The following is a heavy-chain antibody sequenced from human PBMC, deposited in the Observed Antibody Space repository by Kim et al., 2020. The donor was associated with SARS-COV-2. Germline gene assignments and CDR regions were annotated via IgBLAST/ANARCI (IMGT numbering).Heavy chain of an antibody. CDR1: GGSISSSSYY. V-gene: IGHV4-39*01. CDR3: ARDEITIFGVVEFDP. D-gene: IGHD3-3*01. Sequence: SETLSLTCTVSGGSISSSSYYWGWIRQPPGKGLEWIGSIYYSGSTYYNPSLKSRVTISVDTSKNQFSLKLSSVTAADTAVYYCARDEITIFGVVEFDPWGQGTLVTVSS. J-gene: IGHJ5*02. CDR2: IYYSGST.